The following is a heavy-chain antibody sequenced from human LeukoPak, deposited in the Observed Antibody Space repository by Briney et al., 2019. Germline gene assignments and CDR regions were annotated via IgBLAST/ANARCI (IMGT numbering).Heavy chain of an antibody. J-gene: IGHJ4*02. Sequence: GGSLRLSCAASGFTFSSYAMSWVRQAPGKGLEWVSAISSSGGSTYYADSVKGRFTISRDNSKNTLYLQMNSLRAEDTAVYYCAKTRGYCSSTSCYYLDYWGQGTLVTVSS. CDR3: AKTRGYCSSTSCYYLDY. CDR2: ISSSGGST. V-gene: IGHV3-23*01. D-gene: IGHD2-2*01. CDR1: GFTFSSYA.